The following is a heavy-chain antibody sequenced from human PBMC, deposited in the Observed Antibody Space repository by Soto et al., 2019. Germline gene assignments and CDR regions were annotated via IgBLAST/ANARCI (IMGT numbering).Heavy chain of an antibody. CDR2: ISSNGGST. CDR1: GFTFSSYA. D-gene: IGHD3-16*02. V-gene: IGHV3-64*04. CDR3: AKDWYYDYIWGSYRPVDY. J-gene: IGHJ4*02. Sequence: GGSLRLSCSASGFTFSSYAMHWVRQAPGKGLEYVSAISSNGGSTYYADSVKGRFTISRDNSKNTLYLQMNSLRAEDTAVYYCAKDWYYDYIWGSYRPVDYWGQGTLVTVSS.